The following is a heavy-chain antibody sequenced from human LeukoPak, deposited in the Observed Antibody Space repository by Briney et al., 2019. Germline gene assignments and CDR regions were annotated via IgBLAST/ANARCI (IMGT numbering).Heavy chain of an antibody. V-gene: IGHV3-30-3*01. CDR2: ISYDGSNK. Sequence: GGSLRLSCAASGFTFSSYAMHWVRQAPGKGLEWVAVISYDGSNKYYADSVKGRFTISRDNSKNTLYLQMNSLRAEDTAVYYCAKQTQRPDYWGQGTLVTVSS. J-gene: IGHJ4*02. CDR1: GFTFSSYA. CDR3: AKQTQRPDY.